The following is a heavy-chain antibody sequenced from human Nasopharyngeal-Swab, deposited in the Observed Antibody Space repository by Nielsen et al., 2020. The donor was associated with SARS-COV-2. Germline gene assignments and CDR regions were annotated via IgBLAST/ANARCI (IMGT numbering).Heavy chain of an antibody. D-gene: IGHD3-10*01. CDR1: GFTFDDYA. Sequence: SLKISCAASGFTFDDYAFHWFRPAPGKGLEWVSGISWKSEYIGSADSVKGRFTISRDNAKSSLYLQMNNLGPEDTALYYCAKDKGRWFGELYRAFDIWGQGTMVTVSS. V-gene: IGHV3-9*01. CDR3: AKDKGRWFGELYRAFDI. J-gene: IGHJ3*02. CDR2: ISWKSEYI.